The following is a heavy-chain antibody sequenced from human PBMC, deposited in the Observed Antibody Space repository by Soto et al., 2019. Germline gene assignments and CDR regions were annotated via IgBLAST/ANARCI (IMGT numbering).Heavy chain of an antibody. J-gene: IGHJ6*02. CDR3: ARARYYAMDV. Sequence: QAQLVQSGAEVKEPGASVKGSCKASGYTFTYDLMHWVRQDPGQGLEWVGIINPNDDYTAYAQKFQGRVTMTRDTSTSTVYMELGGLRFDDTATYYCARARYYAMDVWGQGTTVTVFS. CDR1: GYTFTYDL. CDR2: INPNDDYT. V-gene: IGHV1-46*01.